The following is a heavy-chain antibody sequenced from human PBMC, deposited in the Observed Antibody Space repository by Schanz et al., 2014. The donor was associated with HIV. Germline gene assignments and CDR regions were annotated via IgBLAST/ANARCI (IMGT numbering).Heavy chain of an antibody. CDR1: GFTFSSYA. Sequence: EVQLLESGGGLVQPGGSLRLSCAASGFTFSSYAMSWVRQAPGKGLEWVSGISGNSGHTWYADSVKGRFTISRDISRNTIYLQMNGLRDEDTAVYYCRAWLLGDRMDVWGRGTTVTVSS. CDR3: RAWLLGDRMDV. D-gene: IGHD3-22*01. CDR2: ISGNSGHT. J-gene: IGHJ6*02. V-gene: IGHV3-23*01.